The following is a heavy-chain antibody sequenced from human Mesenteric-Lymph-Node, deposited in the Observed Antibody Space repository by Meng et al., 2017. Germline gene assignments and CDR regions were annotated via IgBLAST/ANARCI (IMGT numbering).Heavy chain of an antibody. D-gene: IGHD2-15*01. CDR3: AKDRSGSMVAATNY. CDR1: GFIFSNYA. Sequence: GESLKISCAASGFIFSNYAMTWVRQAPGKGLEWVSDISGSGDITYHADSVKGRFTISRDNSNNTLFLQMNSLRAGDTAVYYCAKDRSGSMVAATNYWGLGTLVTVSS. V-gene: IGHV3-23*01. J-gene: IGHJ4*02. CDR2: ISGSGDIT.